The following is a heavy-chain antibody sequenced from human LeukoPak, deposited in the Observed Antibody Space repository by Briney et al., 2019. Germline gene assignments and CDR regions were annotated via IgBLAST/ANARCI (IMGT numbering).Heavy chain of an antibody. J-gene: IGHJ6*03. CDR2: IYYSGST. V-gene: IGHV4-59*12. CDR1: GGSISSYY. D-gene: IGHD1-14*01. CDR3: ARDKGTGELLNYYYYMDV. Sequence: SETLSLTCTVSGGSISSYYWSWIRQPPGKGLEWIGYIYYSGSTNYNPSLKSRVTISVDTSKNQFSLKLSSVTAADTAVYYCARDKGTGELLNYYYYMDVWGKGTTVTISS.